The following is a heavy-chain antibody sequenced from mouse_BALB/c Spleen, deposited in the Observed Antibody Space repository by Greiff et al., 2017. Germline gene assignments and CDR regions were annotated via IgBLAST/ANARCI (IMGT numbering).Heavy chain of an antibody. Sequence: VQVVESGAELVRPGTSVKVSCKASGYAFTNYLIEWVKQRPGQGLEWIGVINPGSGGTNYNEKFKGKATLTADKSSSTAYMQLSSLTSDDSAVYFCARSPTNWYFDVWGAGTTVTVSS. CDR2: INPGSGGT. CDR3: ARSPTNWYFDV. J-gene: IGHJ1*01. D-gene: IGHD1-1*01. V-gene: IGHV1-54*01. CDR1: GYAFTNYL.